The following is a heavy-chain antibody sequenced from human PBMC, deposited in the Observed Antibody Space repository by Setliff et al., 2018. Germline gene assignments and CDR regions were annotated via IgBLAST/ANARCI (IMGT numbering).Heavy chain of an antibody. J-gene: IGHJ5*02. Sequence: SETLSLTCTVSGGSISSGSYYWSWIRQPAGKGLEWIGRIYTSGSTNYNPSLKSRVTISVDTSKNQFSLKLSSVTAADTAVYYCARIMGIAGDNWFDPWGQGTLVTVSS. CDR2: IYTSGST. CDR3: ARIMGIAGDNWFDP. CDR1: GGSISSGSYY. D-gene: IGHD1-26*01. V-gene: IGHV4-61*02.